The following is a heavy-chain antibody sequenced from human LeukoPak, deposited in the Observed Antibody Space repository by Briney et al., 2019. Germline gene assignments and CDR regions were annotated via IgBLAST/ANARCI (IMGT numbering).Heavy chain of an antibody. CDR1: GGSFSGYY. J-gene: IGHJ4*02. Sequence: SETLSLTCAVYGGSFSGYYWSWIRQPPGKGLEWIGEINHSGSTNYNPSLKSRVTISVDTSKNQFSLKLSSVTAADTPVYYCARGDTVADRPGRFDSWGQGILVTVSS. CDR3: ARGDTVADRPGRFDS. D-gene: IGHD6-6*01. V-gene: IGHV4-34*01. CDR2: INHSGST.